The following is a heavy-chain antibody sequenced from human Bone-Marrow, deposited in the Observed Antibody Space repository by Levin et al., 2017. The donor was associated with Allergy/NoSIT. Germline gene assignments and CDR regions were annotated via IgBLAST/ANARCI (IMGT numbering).Heavy chain of an antibody. CDR1: GFTFSSYA. D-gene: IGHD6-25*01. CDR3: AKDGPREEAAAANWFDP. Sequence: PGGSLRLSCAASGFTFSSYAMSWVRQAPGKGLEWVSAISGSGGSTYYADSVKGRFTISRDNSKNTLYLQMNSLRAEDTAVYYCAKDGPREEAAAANWFDPWGQGTLVTVSS. V-gene: IGHV3-23*01. CDR2: ISGSGGST. J-gene: IGHJ5*02.